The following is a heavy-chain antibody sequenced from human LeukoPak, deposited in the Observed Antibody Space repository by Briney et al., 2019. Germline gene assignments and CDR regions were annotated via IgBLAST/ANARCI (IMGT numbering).Heavy chain of an antibody. V-gene: IGHV3-7*01. Sequence: GGSLTLSCEASGFSLNTYWMAWVRQAPGKGLEWVANIKKDGSENHYVDSVKGRFTISRDNAKNSLYLQMSGLRAEGSAVYYCARDSNYYDSSAYYDTFDIWGQGTTVTVSS. CDR3: ARDSNYYDSSAYYDTFDI. CDR1: GFSLNTYW. J-gene: IGHJ3*02. CDR2: IKKDGSEN. D-gene: IGHD3-22*01.